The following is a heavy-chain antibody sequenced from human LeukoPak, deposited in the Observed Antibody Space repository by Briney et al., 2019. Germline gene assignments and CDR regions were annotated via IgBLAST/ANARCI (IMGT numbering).Heavy chain of an antibody. V-gene: IGHV1-3*01. CDR1: GYTFTNYA. CDR3: ARGYCSSTSCQYYFDY. J-gene: IGHJ4*02. Sequence: ASVKVSCKASGYTFTNYASHWVRQAPGQRVEWMGWINAGNGDTKYSQKFQGRVTITRDTSANTAYMELSSLRSEDTAVYHCARGYCSSTSCQYYFDYWGQGTLVTVSS. D-gene: IGHD2-2*01. CDR2: INAGNGDT.